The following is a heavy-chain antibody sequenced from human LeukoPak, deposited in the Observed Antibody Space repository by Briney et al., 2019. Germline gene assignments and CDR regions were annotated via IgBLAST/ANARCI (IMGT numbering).Heavy chain of an antibody. Sequence: PGGSLRLSCAASGFTFNSFWMYWVRQVPGKGLLWVARINSDGIRTSHADPVQGRFTISRDNANNTLYLQMNSLRVEDTAVYYCARGGSGSGYHYYYYYMDVWGKGTTVTISS. CDR3: ARGGSGSGYHYYYYYMDV. J-gene: IGHJ6*03. CDR1: GFTFNSFW. V-gene: IGHV3-74*01. CDR2: INSDGIRT. D-gene: IGHD3-22*01.